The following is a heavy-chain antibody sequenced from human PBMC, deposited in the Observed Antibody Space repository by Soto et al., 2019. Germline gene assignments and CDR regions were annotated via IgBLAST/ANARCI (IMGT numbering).Heavy chain of an antibody. Sequence: ESGGGVVQPGRSLRLSCAASGFTFSSYGMHGVRQAPGKGLEWVAVIWYDGSNKYYADSVKGRFTISRDNSKNMLYLQMNSLRAEDTAVYYCARAGYCSGGSCYSVPVFDYWGQGTLVTVSS. CDR1: GFTFSSYG. J-gene: IGHJ4*02. CDR2: IWYDGSNK. CDR3: ARAGYCSGGSCYSVPVFDY. V-gene: IGHV3-33*01. D-gene: IGHD2-15*01.